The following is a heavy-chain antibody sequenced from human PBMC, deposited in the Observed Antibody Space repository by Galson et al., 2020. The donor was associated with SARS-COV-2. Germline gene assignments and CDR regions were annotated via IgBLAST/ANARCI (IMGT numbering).Heavy chain of an antibody. Sequence: GGSLRLSCAASGFTFSSYAMSWVRQAPGKGLEWVSAISGSGGSTYYADSVKGRFTISRDNSKNTLYLQMNSLRAEDTAVYYCAKDGAVDIVATAKDYWGKGTLVTVSA. V-gene: IGHV3-23*01. CDR1: GFTFSSYA. CDR3: AKDGAVDIVATAKDY. J-gene: IGHJ4*02. CDR2: ISGSGGST. D-gene: IGHD5-12*01.